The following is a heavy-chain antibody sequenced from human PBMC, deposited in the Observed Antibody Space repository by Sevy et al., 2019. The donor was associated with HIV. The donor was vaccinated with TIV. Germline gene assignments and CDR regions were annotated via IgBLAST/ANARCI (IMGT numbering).Heavy chain of an antibody. V-gene: IGHV3-7*01. Sequence: GGSLRLSCAASGFTFSSYWMSWVRQAPGKGLEWVANIKQDGSEKYYVDSVKGRFTISRDNAKNSLYLQMNSLRAEDTAVYYCARGPLQWLDQVDYWGQGTLVTVSS. CDR1: GFTFSSYW. J-gene: IGHJ4*02. CDR2: IKQDGSEK. CDR3: ARGPLQWLDQVDY. D-gene: IGHD6-19*01.